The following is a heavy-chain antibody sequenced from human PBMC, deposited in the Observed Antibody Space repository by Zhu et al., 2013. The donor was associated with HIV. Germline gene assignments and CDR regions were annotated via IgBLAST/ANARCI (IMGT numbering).Heavy chain of an antibody. CDR2: ISGSGGST. J-gene: IGHJ4*02. CDR1: GFTFSNSA. V-gene: IGHV3-23*01. Sequence: EVQLLESGGGLVQPGGSLSLSCAASGFTFSNSAMSWVRQAPGKGLEWVSTISGSGGSTYYADSVKGRFTISRDKTKSTLYLQMNSLRAEDTAVYYCVRDYNFNSWGQGTLVTVSS. CDR3: VRDYNFNS.